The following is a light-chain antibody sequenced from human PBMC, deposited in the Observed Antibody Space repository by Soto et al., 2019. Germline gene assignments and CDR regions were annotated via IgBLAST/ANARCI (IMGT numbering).Light chain of an antibody. Sequence: EIFMTQSPATLSLSLWEIATLSCRASQRITTVAWYQQKPGQAPRLLIYGLSIRAPGVPARFSVSGSGTEFTLTISSLQSEDFAVYFCQQYYDWPTFGQGTKVDIK. CDR3: QQYYDWPT. CDR1: QRITT. V-gene: IGKV3-15*01. J-gene: IGKJ1*01. CDR2: GLS.